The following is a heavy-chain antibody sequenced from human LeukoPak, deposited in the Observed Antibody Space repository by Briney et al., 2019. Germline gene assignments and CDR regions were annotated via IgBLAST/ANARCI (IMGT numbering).Heavy chain of an antibody. V-gene: IGHV3-74*01. Sequence: PGGSLRLSRAPFGFTFRSYWVHWVRQVPGKGLVWVSRISGDGSGTTYADSVKGRFTISRDNARNTLYLQMNSLRDEDTAVYYCARGGSGHSGWYFDVWGRGTLVTVS. D-gene: IGHD1-26*01. CDR1: GFTFRSYW. J-gene: IGHJ2*01. CDR2: ISGDGSGT. CDR3: ARGGSGHSGWYFDV.